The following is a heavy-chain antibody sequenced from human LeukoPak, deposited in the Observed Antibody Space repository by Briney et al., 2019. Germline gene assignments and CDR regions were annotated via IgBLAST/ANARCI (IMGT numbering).Heavy chain of an antibody. Sequence: PGGSLRLSCAASGFTFSSYSMNWVRQAPGKGLEWVSYISSSSTIYYADSVKGRFTISRDNAKNSLYLQMNSLRAEDTAVYYCAREDYYYDSSGYYPLFDYWGQGTLVTVSS. D-gene: IGHD3-22*01. J-gene: IGHJ4*02. V-gene: IGHV3-48*04. CDR3: AREDYYYDSSGYYPLFDY. CDR1: GFTFSSYS. CDR2: ISSSSTI.